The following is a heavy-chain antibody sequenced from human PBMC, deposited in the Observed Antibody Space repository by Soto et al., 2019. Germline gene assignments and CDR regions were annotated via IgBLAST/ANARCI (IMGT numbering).Heavy chain of an antibody. Sequence: LRLSCAASRFTFSSYWMYWVRQAPGKGLVWVSRINSDGSSTRYADSVKGRFSISRDNSKSTLYLQMNTLRAEDTAVYYCARRREGYYYGLDVWGQGTTVTVSS. CDR3: ARRREGYYYGLDV. CDR1: RFTFSSYW. V-gene: IGHV3-74*01. CDR2: INSDGSST. D-gene: IGHD1-26*01. J-gene: IGHJ6*02.